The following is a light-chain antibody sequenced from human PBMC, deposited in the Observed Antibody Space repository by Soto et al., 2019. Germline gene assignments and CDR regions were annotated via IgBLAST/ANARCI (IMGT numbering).Light chain of an antibody. V-gene: IGKV1-5*03. CDR1: QSISSW. CDR2: KAS. Sequence: DIQMTQSPSTLSASVGHRVTITCRASQSISSWLAWYQQKPGKAPKLLIYKASNLQSGVPSRFSGSASGTEFTLTISSLQPDDFATYYCQQYNTYPWTFGQGTKVEIK. CDR3: QQYNTYPWT. J-gene: IGKJ1*01.